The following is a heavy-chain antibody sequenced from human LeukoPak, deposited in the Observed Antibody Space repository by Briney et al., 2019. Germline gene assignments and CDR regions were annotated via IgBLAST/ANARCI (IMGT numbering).Heavy chain of an antibody. CDR2: IKQEGSEK. Sequence: GGSLRLSWAPSGFTLSSYWTSWVRQAPGKGLEWVANIKQEGSEKYYVDSVTGRFTLSGANDENSLYLQMNRLGAEDGAVYYCARDGIWYSNWGQGTLVTVSS. CDR1: GFTLSSYW. V-gene: IGHV3-7*01. CDR3: ARDGIWYSN. J-gene: IGHJ4*02. D-gene: IGHD2-15*01.